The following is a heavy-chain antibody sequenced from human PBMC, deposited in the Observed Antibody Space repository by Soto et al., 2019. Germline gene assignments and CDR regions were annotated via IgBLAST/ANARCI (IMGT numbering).Heavy chain of an antibody. CDR1: GFTVSSNY. CDR2: MYSGGST. Sequence: VQLVETGGGLIQPGGSLSLSCAASGFTVSSNYMSWVRQAPGTGLEWVSVMYSGGSTYYADSVKGRFTISRDNSKNTLYLQMNSLRAEDTAVYYCSGPSTDDYDGMDVWGQGTTVNVSS. J-gene: IGHJ6*02. CDR3: SGPSTDDYDGMDV. V-gene: IGHV3-53*02.